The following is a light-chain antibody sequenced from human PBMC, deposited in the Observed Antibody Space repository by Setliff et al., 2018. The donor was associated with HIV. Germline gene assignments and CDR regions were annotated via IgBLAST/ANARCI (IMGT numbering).Light chain of an antibody. CDR2: DVN. V-gene: IGLV2-14*03. Sequence: QSALTQPASVSGSPGQSSTISCTGTSSDVGGYNYVSWYQHHPGKAPKLIIYDVNKRPSGVSNRFSGSKSGNTASLTISGLQAEDEADYYCSSCTSSNTLIFGGGTKSPS. J-gene: IGLJ2*01. CDR1: SSDVGGYNY. CDR3: SSCTSSNTLI.